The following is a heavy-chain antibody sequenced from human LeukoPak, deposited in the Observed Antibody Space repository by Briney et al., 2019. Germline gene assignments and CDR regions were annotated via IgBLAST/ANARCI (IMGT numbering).Heavy chain of an antibody. V-gene: IGHV3-23*01. CDR1: GFTFSSYA. CDR2: ISGSGGST. CDR3: ARGENGAFNI. J-gene: IGHJ3*02. Sequence: PGGSLRLSCAASGFTFSSYAMSWVRQAPGKGLEWVSAISGSGGSTYYADSVKGRFTISRDNAKNSLCLQMNSLRAEDTAVYYCARGENGAFNIWGQGTMVTVSS. D-gene: IGHD1-1*01.